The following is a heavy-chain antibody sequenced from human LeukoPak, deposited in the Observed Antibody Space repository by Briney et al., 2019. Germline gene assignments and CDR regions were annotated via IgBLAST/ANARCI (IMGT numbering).Heavy chain of an antibody. V-gene: IGHV4-59*01. CDR1: GVSISSYY. D-gene: IGHD1-26*01. CDR3: ARGGSGTYYHY. CDR2: IYYSGST. J-gene: IGHJ4*02. Sequence: SETLSLTCTVSGVSISSYYWSWIRQPPGKGLEWIGYIYYSGSTTYNPSPSSRVTISVDTSKNQFSLKLSAVTAADTAVYYCARGGSGTYYHYWGQGTLVTVSS.